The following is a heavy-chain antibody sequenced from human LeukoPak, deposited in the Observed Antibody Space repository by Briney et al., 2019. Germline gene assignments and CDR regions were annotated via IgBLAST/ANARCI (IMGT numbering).Heavy chain of an antibody. V-gene: IGHV3-15*01. J-gene: IGHJ5*02. CDR1: GFTFSNAW. CDR3: TTARFGYCSGGSCQNWFDP. Sequence: PGGSLRLSCAASGFTFSNAWMSWVRQAPGKGLEWVGRIKSKTDGGTTDYAAPVKGRFTISRDDSKNTLYLQMNSLKTEDTAVYYCTTARFGYCSGGSCQNWFDPWGQGTQVTVSS. CDR2: IKSKTDGGTT. D-gene: IGHD2-15*01.